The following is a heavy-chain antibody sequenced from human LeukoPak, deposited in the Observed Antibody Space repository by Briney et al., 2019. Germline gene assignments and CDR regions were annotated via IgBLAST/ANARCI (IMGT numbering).Heavy chain of an antibody. CDR1: GFTFSSYA. J-gene: IGHJ4*02. D-gene: IGHD6-25*01. CDR3: AKRQWSNGWQPLPIDH. CDR2: ISAGGGST. V-gene: IGHV3-23*01. Sequence: GGSLSLSCAASGFTFSSYAMSWVRQAPGKGLEWVSSISAGGGSTYYADSVKGRFSISRDKSENTLYLQMNSLRAEDTAVYFCAKRQWSNGWQPLPIDHWGQGTLVTVSS.